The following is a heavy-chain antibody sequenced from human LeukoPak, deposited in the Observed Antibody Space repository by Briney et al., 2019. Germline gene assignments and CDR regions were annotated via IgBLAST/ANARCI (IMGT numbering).Heavy chain of an antibody. CDR3: ARESDIAGDDY. CDR1: GFTFSNYG. V-gene: IGHV3-33*01. CDR2: IWYDGSNK. Sequence: PGRSLRLSCAASGFTFSNYGMHWVRQAPGKGLEWVAVIWYDGSNKYYADSVKGRFTISRDNSKNTLYLQMNSLRAEDTAVYYCARESDIAGDDYWGQGTLVTVS. J-gene: IGHJ4*02. D-gene: IGHD3-16*01.